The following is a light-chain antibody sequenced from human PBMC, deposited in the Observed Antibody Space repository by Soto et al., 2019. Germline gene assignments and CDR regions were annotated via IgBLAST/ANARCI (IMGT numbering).Light chain of an antibody. CDR2: GAS. Sequence: EIVLTQSPGTLSLSPGERATLSCRASQSVPSDWLAWYRHKPGQAPRLLIYGASSRATGVPDRVSGSGSGTDFTLTINRLEPEDFAVYYCQQYGNFPYTLVQGTKLEMK. CDR1: QSVPSDW. CDR3: QQYGNFPYT. V-gene: IGKV3-20*01. J-gene: IGKJ2*01.